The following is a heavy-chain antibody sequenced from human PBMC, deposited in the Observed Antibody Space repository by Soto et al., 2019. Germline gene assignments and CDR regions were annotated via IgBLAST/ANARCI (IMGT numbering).Heavy chain of an antibody. V-gene: IGHV4-39*01. CDR1: GGSISSSSYY. CDR2: IYYSGST. J-gene: IGHJ6*03. CDR3: ARQSSPLNYYYYYIDV. Sequence: PSETLSLTCFVSGGSISSSSYYWGWIRQPPGKGLEWIASIYYSGSTYYNPSLKSRVTISVDTSKNQFSLKLNSVTAADTAVYYCARQSSPLNYYYYYIDVWGKGTTVTASS.